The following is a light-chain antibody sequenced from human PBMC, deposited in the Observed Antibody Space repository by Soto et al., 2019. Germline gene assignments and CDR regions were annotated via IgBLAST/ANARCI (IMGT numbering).Light chain of an antibody. Sequence: DFVMTQSPDSLAVSLGERATINCKSSQSVLYSSNNKNYLAWYQQKPGQPPKLLIYWASTRGSGVPDRFSGSGSGTVFTLTISSLQAEDVAVYYCQQYRLAPYSFGQGTKLDIK. CDR1: QSVLYSSNNKNY. CDR3: QQYRLAPYS. V-gene: IGKV4-1*01. J-gene: IGKJ2*03. CDR2: WAS.